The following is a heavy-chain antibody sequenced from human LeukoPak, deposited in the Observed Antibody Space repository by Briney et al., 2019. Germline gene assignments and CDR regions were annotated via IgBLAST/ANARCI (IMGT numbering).Heavy chain of an antibody. V-gene: IGHV4-34*01. CDR3: ARGPYYGSGSYTY. D-gene: IGHD3-10*01. Sequence: SETLSLTCAVYGGSFSGYYWSWIRQPPGRGLEWIGEINHSGSTNYNPSLKSRVTISVDTSKNRFSLKLSAVTAADTAVYYCARGPYYGSGSYTYWGQGTLVTVSS. CDR1: GGSFSGYY. CDR2: INHSGST. J-gene: IGHJ4*02.